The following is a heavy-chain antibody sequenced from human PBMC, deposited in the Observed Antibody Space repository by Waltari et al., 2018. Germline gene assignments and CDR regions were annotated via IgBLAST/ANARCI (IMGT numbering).Heavy chain of an antibody. CDR3: ARDSAQWLALY. J-gene: IGHJ4*02. Sequence: QLQLQESGPGLVKPSETLSLTCTVSGGSISSSSYYWGWIRQPPGKGLAWIGSIYYSGSTYYHPVLKSQVTISVDTSKNQFSLKLSAVTAADTAVYYCARDSAQWLALYWGQGTLVTVSS. CDR1: GGSISSSSYY. V-gene: IGHV4-39*07. CDR2: IYYSGST. D-gene: IGHD6-19*01.